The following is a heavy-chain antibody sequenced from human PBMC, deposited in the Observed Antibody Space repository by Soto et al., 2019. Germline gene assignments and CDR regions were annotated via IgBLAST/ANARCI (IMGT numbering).Heavy chain of an antibody. CDR1: GFTFTNYA. CDR2: ISASGTST. CDR3: ARASNYYGMDV. Sequence: DVQLLESGGALVQPGGSLRLSCETSGFTFTNYAMSWVRQAPGKGPEWVSGISASGTSTYYADSVKGRFTISRDNSKNTLSLQMNSLRAEDTAVYYCARASNYYGMDVWGQGTTVTVSS. V-gene: IGHV3-23*01. J-gene: IGHJ6*02.